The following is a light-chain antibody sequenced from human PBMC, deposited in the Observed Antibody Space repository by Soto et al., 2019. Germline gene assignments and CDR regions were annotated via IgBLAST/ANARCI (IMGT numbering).Light chain of an antibody. CDR1: QSISSW. CDR3: QQSFSTPTT. J-gene: IGKJ5*01. CDR2: DAS. Sequence: NQMSQSPSPLSSSVGNGVTITYRASQSISSWLAWYQQKPGKAPKVLIYDASSMQSGVPSRFSGRGSGTDFTLTISSLQPEDFATYYCQQSFSTPTTFCQGTRLEI. V-gene: IGKV1-39*01.